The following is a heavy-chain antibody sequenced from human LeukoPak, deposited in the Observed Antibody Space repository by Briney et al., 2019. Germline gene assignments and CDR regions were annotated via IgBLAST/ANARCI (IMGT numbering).Heavy chain of an antibody. J-gene: IGHJ4*02. CDR3: TKYGDDDTPGLN. CDR1: GFSFSSYW. CDR2: IKEDGSDK. Sequence: GGSLRLPCAASGFSFSSYWMTWVRQAPGKGLEWVANIKEDGSDKYYVDSVKGRFTISRDNAKNSLYLQMNSLRAEDTAVYYCTKYGDDDTPGLNWGQGTLVTVSS. D-gene: IGHD4-17*01. V-gene: IGHV3-7*02.